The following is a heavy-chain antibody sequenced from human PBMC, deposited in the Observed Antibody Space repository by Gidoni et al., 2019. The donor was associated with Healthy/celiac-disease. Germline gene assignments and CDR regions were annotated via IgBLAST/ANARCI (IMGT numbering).Heavy chain of an antibody. D-gene: IGHD6-13*01. CDR2: ISWNSGSI. J-gene: IGHJ5*02. V-gene: IGHV3-9*01. Sequence: EVQLVESGGGLVQPGRSLRLSCAASGFTFDDYAMHWVRQAPGKGLEWVSGISWNSGSIGYADSVKGRFTISRDNAKNSLYLQMNSLRAEDTALYYCAKGGEQLVLLGAWFDPWGQGTLVTVSS. CDR1: GFTFDDYA. CDR3: AKGGEQLVLLGAWFDP.